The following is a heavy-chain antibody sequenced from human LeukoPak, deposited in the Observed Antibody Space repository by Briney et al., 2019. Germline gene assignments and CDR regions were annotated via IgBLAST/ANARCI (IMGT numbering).Heavy chain of an antibody. J-gene: IGHJ4*02. CDR3: ARDPYGLGYDGKTRFDY. D-gene: IGHD5-12*01. Sequence: ASVKVSCKASGGTFSSYAISWVRQAPGQGLEWMGGIIPIFGTANYAQKFQGRVTITADKSTSTAYMELSSLRSEDTAVYYCARDPYGLGYDGKTRFDYWGQGTLVTVSS. CDR1: GGTFSSYA. CDR2: IIPIFGTA. V-gene: IGHV1-69*06.